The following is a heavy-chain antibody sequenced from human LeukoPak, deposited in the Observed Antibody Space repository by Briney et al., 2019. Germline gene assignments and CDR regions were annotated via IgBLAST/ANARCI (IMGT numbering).Heavy chain of an antibody. CDR3: ARGGEGINPNY. CDR1: GFTFSSYS. V-gene: IGHV3-48*04. CDR2: ISSSSSTI. J-gene: IGHJ4*02. D-gene: IGHD3-3*01. Sequence: HPGGSLRLSCAASGFTFSSYSMNWVRQAPGKGLEWVSYISSSSSTIYYADSVKGRFTISRDNAKNSLYLQMNSLRAEDTAVYYCARGGEGINPNYWGQGTLVTVSS.